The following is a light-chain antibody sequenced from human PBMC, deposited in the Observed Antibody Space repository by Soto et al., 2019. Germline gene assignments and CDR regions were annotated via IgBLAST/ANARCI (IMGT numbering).Light chain of an antibody. CDR1: SNDVGAYIY. Sequence: QLVLTQPRSVSGSPGQSVTVSCTGTSNDVGAYIYVSWYQQHPGKAPRLMIYDVNKRPSGVPDRFAGSKSGNTASLTISALQAEDEADYFCCSYAGNYAFVFGGGTKLTVL. CDR2: DVN. J-gene: IGLJ2*01. V-gene: IGLV2-11*01. CDR3: CSYAGNYAFV.